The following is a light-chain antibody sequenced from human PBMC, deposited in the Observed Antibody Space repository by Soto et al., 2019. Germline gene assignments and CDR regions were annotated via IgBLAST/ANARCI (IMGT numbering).Light chain of an antibody. CDR3: HQTYSTYHT. CDR1: QSISTS. V-gene: IGKV1-39*01. CDR2: AAS. Sequence: DIQMTQSPYSLSASVGERVTIACRASQSISTSLNWYQQKPGKAPHLLIFAASSLQSGVPSRFSGSGSGTEFALTISSVQPEDSATYFCHQTYSTYHTFGQGTKLEIK. J-gene: IGKJ2*01.